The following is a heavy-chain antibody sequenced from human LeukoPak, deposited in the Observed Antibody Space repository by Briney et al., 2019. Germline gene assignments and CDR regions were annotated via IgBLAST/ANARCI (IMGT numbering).Heavy chain of an antibody. CDR2: ISYDGSNK. CDR3: AREGWDSSSWYVAY. Sequence: GGSLRLSCAASGFTFSSYGMHWVRQAPGKGLEWVAVISYDGSNKYYADSVKGRFTISRDNSKNALYLQMNSLRAEDTAVYYCAREGWDSSSWYVAYWGQGTLVTVSS. J-gene: IGHJ4*02. V-gene: IGHV3-30*03. D-gene: IGHD6-13*01. CDR1: GFTFSSYG.